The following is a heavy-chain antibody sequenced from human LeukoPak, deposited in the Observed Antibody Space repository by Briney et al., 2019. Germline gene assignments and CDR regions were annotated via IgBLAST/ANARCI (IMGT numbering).Heavy chain of an antibody. CDR3: ARFGGNGVYFDY. J-gene: IGHJ4*02. CDR2: INHSGST. CDR1: GVSFSGYY. V-gene: IGHV4-34*01. Sequence: PSETLSLTCAVYGVSFSGYYWSWIRQPPGKGLEWIGEINHSGSTNYNPSLKSRVTISVDRSKNQFSLKLSSVTAADTAVYYCARFGGNGVYFDYWGQGTLVTVSS. D-gene: IGHD4-23*01.